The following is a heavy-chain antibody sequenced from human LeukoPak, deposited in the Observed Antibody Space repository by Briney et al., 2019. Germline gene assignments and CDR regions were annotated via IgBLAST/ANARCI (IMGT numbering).Heavy chain of an antibody. CDR2: TYYRSKWYN. CDR3: ARGGYLDAFDI. CDR1: GDSVSSNSAA. V-gene: IGHV6-1*01. D-gene: IGHD1-26*01. J-gene: IGHJ3*02. Sequence: SQTLSLTCAISGDSVSSNSAAWNWLRQSPSRGLEWLGRTYYRSKWYNDYAVSVKSRITINPDTSKNQCSLQLNSVTPEDTAVYYCARGGYLDAFDIWGQGTMVTVSS.